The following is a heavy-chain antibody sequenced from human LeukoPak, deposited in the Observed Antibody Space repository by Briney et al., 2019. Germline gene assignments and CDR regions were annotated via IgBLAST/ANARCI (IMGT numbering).Heavy chain of an antibody. CDR3: AREGLAYCGGDCYSNAFDI. CDR2: ISSSGSTI. D-gene: IGHD2-21*01. J-gene: IGHJ3*02. CDR1: GFTFSDYY. V-gene: IGHV3-11*01. Sequence: GGSLRLSCAASGFTFSDYYMSWIRQAPGKGLEWVSYISSSGSTIYYADSVKGRFTISRDNAKNSLYLQMISLRAEDTAVYYCAREGLAYCGGDCYSNAFDIWGQGTMVTVSS.